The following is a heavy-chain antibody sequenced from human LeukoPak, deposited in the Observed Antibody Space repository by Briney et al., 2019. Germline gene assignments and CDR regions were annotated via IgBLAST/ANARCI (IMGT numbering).Heavy chain of an antibody. CDR2: IVVGSGDT. Sequence: ASVKVSCKASGFTFTSSAMQWVRQARGQRHEWIGWIVVGSGDTNYAQKFQERATITRDMSTSTAYMELSSLRSEDTAVYYCAADSRQSGWYDYYGMDVWGQGTTVTVSS. CDR1: GFTFTSSA. D-gene: IGHD6-19*01. J-gene: IGHJ6*02. V-gene: IGHV1-58*02. CDR3: AADSRQSGWYDYYGMDV.